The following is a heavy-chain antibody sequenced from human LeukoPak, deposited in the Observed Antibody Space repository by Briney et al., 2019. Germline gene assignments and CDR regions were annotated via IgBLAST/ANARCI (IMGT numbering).Heavy chain of an antibody. J-gene: IGHJ3*02. D-gene: IGHD6-13*01. CDR2: IYYSGNT. CDR3: AREGTAGTAFDI. CDR1: GGSISSYY. V-gene: IGHV4-59*01. Sequence: KTSETLSLTCTVSGGSISSYYWSRIRQPPGKGLEWIGYIYYSGNTNYNPSLKSRVTISVDTSKNQFSLKLSSVTAADTAVYYCAREGTAGTAFDIWSQGTMVTVSS.